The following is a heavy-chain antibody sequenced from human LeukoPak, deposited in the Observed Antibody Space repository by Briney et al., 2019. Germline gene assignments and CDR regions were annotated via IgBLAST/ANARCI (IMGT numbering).Heavy chain of an antibody. D-gene: IGHD3-9*01. J-gene: IGHJ4*02. CDR1: GYTFTSYG. V-gene: IGHV1-18*01. CDR3: ARDQGYDILTGYNFDY. CDR2: ISGYNANT. Sequence: SVKVSCKASGYTFTSYGISWVRQAPGQGLEWMGWISGYNANTNYVQKLQGRVTMTTDTSTSTAYMELRSLRSDDTAMYYCARDQGYDILTGYNFDYWGQGTLVTVSS.